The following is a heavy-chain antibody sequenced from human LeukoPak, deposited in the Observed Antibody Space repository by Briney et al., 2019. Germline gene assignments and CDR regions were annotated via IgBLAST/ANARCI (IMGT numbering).Heavy chain of an antibody. Sequence: PGGSLRLSCAAYGFTLSSYAMNSVRQATGKGLEWVSAISGGCGYTYYADSVKGPFTISRDNSKNTLYLQINSLRAEDTAVYYCARGAIAIDYWGQGTLVTVSS. CDR1: GFTLSSYA. V-gene: IGHV3-23*01. CDR2: ISGGCGYT. D-gene: IGHD3-16*02. CDR3: ARGAIAIDY. J-gene: IGHJ4*02.